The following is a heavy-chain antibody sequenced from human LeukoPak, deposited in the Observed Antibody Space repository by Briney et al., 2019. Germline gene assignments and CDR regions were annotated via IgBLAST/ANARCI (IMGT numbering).Heavy chain of an antibody. CDR3: AKDRRGEDYYYYYMDV. CDR1: GFTFSSYA. V-gene: IGHV3-23*01. J-gene: IGHJ6*03. D-gene: IGHD5-12*01. CDR2: ISGSGGST. Sequence: GGSLRLSCAASGFTFSSYAMSWVRQAPGKGLEWVSAISGSGGSTYYADSVKGRFTISRDNSKNTLYLQMNSLRAEDTAVYYCAKDRRGEDYYYYYMDVWGKGTTVTVSS.